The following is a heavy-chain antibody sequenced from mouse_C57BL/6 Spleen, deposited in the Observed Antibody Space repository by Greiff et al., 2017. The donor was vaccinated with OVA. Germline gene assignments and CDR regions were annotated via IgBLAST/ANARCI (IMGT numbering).Heavy chain of an antibody. Sequence: QVQLQQSGAELVRPGTSVKVSCKASGYAFTNYLIEWVKQRPGQGLEWIGVINPGSGGTNYNEKFKGKATLTADKSSSTAYMQLSSLTSEDSAVYFCARYAYGKGYFDVWGTGTTVTVSS. CDR2: INPGSGGT. CDR3: ARYAYGKGYFDV. D-gene: IGHD2-1*01. J-gene: IGHJ1*03. V-gene: IGHV1-54*01. CDR1: GYAFTNYL.